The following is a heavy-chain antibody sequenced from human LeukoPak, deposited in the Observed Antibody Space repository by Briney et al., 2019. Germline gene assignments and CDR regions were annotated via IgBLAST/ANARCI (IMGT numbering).Heavy chain of an antibody. D-gene: IGHD6-19*01. CDR2: IYYSGST. CDR1: GGSISTYY. Sequence: PSETLSLTCTVSGGSISTYYWSWIRQPPGKGLEWIGYIYYSGSTSYNPSLKSRVTISVDTSKNQFSLKLSSVTAADTAVYYCARARASSGWYPFAVWGQGTLVTVSS. V-gene: IGHV4-59*08. J-gene: IGHJ4*02. CDR3: ARARASSGWYPFAV.